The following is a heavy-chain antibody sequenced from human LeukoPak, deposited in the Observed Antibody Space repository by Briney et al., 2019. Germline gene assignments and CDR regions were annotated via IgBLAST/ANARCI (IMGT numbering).Heavy chain of an antibody. Sequence: GASVKVSCKGSGYIFTNYGINWVRQAPGQGLEWMGWISVYNGNTNYAQKLQGRVTMTTDTSTSTAYMELRSLRSDDTAVYYCARATGSTAYSSSSRGFDYWGQGTLVTVSS. CDR2: ISVYNGNT. CDR1: GYIFTNYG. D-gene: IGHD6-6*01. CDR3: ARATGSTAYSSSSRGFDY. J-gene: IGHJ4*02. V-gene: IGHV1-18*01.